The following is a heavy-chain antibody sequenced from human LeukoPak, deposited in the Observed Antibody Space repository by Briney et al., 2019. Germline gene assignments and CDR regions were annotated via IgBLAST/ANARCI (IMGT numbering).Heavy chain of an antibody. V-gene: IGHV4-59*12. CDR3: ARTRDLGPDY. CDR2: IYYSGST. J-gene: IGHJ4*02. Sequence: SETLSLTCTVSGGSISSYYWSWIRQPPGKGLEWIGYIYYSGSTNYNPSLKSRVTISVDTSKNQFSLQLNSVTPEDTAVYYCARTRDLGPDYWGQGTLVTVSS. CDR1: GGSISSYY. D-gene: IGHD1-26*01.